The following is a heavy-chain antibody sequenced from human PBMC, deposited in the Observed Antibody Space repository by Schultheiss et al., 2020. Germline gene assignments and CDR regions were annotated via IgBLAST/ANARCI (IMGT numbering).Heavy chain of an antibody. CDR3: TRDLMRDFWSGYYTDY. CDR1: GFTFGDYA. J-gene: IGHJ4*02. V-gene: IGHV3-49*03. Sequence: GGSLRLSCTASGFTFGDYAMSWFRQAPGKGLEWVGFIRSKAYGGTTEYAASVKGRFTISRDDSKSIAYLQMNSLKTEDTAVYYCTRDLMRDFWSGYYTDYWGQGTLVTVSS. D-gene: IGHD3-3*01. CDR2: IRSKAYGGTT.